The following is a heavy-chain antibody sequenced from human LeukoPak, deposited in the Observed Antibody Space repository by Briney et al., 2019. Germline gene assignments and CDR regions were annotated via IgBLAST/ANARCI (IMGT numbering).Heavy chain of an antibody. V-gene: IGHV3-48*03. CDR2: ISSSGSTI. D-gene: IGHD1-26*01. Sequence: PGGSLRLSCAASGFTFSSYEMNWVRQAPGKGLEWVSYISSSGSTIYYADSVKGRFTISRDNAKNSLYLQMNSLRAADTAVYYCASSYSGDYFDYWGQGTLVTVSS. CDR1: GFTFSSYE. CDR3: ASSYSGDYFDY. J-gene: IGHJ4*02.